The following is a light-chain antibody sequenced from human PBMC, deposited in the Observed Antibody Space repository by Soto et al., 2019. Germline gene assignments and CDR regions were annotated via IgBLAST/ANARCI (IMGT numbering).Light chain of an antibody. CDR2: RAS. V-gene: IGKV3-15*01. CDR1: QSVRNS. Sequence: EIVMTQFPATLSVSPGERATLFCRASQSVRNSLAWYQQKPGQAPRLLFYRASSRATSIAARFSSSGSGTESTLTIRSLPSEDFVVYYCQQYKNWYTFGQGTKVEIK. J-gene: IGKJ2*01. CDR3: QQYKNWYT.